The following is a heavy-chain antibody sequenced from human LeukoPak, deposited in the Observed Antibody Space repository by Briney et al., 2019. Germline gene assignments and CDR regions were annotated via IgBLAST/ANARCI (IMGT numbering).Heavy chain of an antibody. J-gene: IGHJ4*02. CDR2: IKQDESEK. D-gene: IGHD6-6*01. V-gene: IGHV3-7*01. Sequence: TGGALRLSCAAPGFTFSSYLMSWVRQAPGKGLERVANIKQDESEKYYVDSVKGGVTISRDNAKNSQFLQMNSLRAEDTAVYYCARAGIFSSSYGISWDYWGQGALVAVSS. CDR1: GFTFSSYL. CDR3: ARAGIFSSSYGISWDY.